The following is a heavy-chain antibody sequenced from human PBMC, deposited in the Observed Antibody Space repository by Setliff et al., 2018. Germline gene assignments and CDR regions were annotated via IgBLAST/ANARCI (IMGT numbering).Heavy chain of an antibody. CDR3: AKASLAYSFGYYFDS. V-gene: IGHV4-61*02. J-gene: IGHJ4*01. CDR1: GDSITSGSDY. D-gene: IGHD5-18*01. Sequence: SETLSLTCTVSGDSITSGSDYWNWIRQPAGKGLEWIGRIYTTGNTNYNPSLKSRFTISRDNSKNTLFLHMNNLRPEDTALYYCAKASLAYSFGYYFDSWGQGALVTVSS. CDR2: IYTTGNT.